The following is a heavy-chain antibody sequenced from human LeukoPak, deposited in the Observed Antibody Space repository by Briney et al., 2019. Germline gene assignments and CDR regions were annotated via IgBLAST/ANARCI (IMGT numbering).Heavy chain of an antibody. CDR3: STVVTQGAFDI. J-gene: IGHJ3*02. D-gene: IGHD4-23*01. Sequence: ASVKVSCKASGGTFSSYAISWVRQAPGQGLEWMGGIIPIFGTANYAQKFQGRVTITTDESTSTAYMELSSLRSEDTAVYYCSTVVTQGAFDIWGQGTMVTVSS. CDR1: GGTFSSYA. CDR2: IIPIFGTA. V-gene: IGHV1-69*05.